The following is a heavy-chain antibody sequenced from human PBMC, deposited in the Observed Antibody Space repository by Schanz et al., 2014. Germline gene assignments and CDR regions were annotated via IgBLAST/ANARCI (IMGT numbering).Heavy chain of an antibody. CDR2: IYMDGSGR. Sequence: EVQLVQSGGGLVQPGGSLRLSCAASGFTFSRYWMQWVRQAPGKGLVWVSRIYMDGSGRDYGDSVKGRFTVSRDNAKNTLYLQMDSLRAEDTALYYCAKDGIMVQGVIWERYFDSWGQGTLVTVSS. J-gene: IGHJ4*02. CDR3: AKDGIMVQGVIWERYFDS. V-gene: IGHV3-74*01. CDR1: GFTFSRYW. D-gene: IGHD3-10*01.